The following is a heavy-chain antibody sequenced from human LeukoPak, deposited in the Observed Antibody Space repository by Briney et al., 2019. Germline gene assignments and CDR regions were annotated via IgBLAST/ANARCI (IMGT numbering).Heavy chain of an antibody. D-gene: IGHD1-26*01. Sequence: GGSLRLSCAAPGIPFSSFGMHWVRQAPGKGLEWVAVIWYYGSNKYYADSVKGRFNISRDNSKNTLYLQMNSLRAEDTAVYYCARASGSYDYWGQGTLVTVSS. CDR3: ARASGSYDY. V-gene: IGHV3-33*01. CDR1: GIPFSSFG. J-gene: IGHJ4*02. CDR2: IWYYGSNK.